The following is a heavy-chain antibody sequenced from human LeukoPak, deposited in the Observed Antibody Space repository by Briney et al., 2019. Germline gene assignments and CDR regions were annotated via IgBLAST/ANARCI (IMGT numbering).Heavy chain of an antibody. V-gene: IGHV1-2*02. D-gene: IGHD3-16*01. CDR2: INPNSGGT. Sequence: ASVRVSCKASGYSFSIYYIHWVRQAPGQGLEWIGWINPNSGGTNYAPTFQGRVTMTRDTSIDTASLELTSLTSDDTAIYYCAREGTGDYNSPRSHGFDIWGQGTVVTVSS. CDR1: GYSFSIYY. CDR3: AREGTGDYNSPRSHGFDI. J-gene: IGHJ3*02.